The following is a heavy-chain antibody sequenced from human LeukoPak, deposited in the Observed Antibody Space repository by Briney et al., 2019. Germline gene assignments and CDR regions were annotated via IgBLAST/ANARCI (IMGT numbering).Heavy chain of an antibody. V-gene: IGHV5-51*01. D-gene: IGHD1-26*01. CDR2: IYPGDSDA. CDR1: GYSFTSYW. J-gene: IGHJ4*02. CDR3: ARRRDLYSGSYYPFDY. Sequence: GVSLQISCKGSGYSFTSYWIGWVRPRPGKGLKWMGIIYPGDSDARYSPSFQGQVTISADKSISTAYLQWSSLKASDTAMYYCARRRDLYSGSYYPFDYWGQGTLVTVSS.